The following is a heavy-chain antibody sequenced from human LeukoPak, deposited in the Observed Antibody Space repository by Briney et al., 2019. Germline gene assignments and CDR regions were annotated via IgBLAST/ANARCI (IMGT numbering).Heavy chain of an antibody. Sequence: PGGSLRLSCAASGFTFSSYGMQWVRQAPGKGLEWVAVIWYDGSNKYYADSVKGRFTISRDNSNHPLYLQMNTLRAEDTAVYYCARGRLRAYWYFDLWGRGTLVPVSS. V-gene: IGHV3-33*01. CDR1: GFTFSSYG. D-gene: IGHD4-17*01. J-gene: IGHJ2*01. CDR2: IWYDGSNK. CDR3: ARGRLRAYWYFDL.